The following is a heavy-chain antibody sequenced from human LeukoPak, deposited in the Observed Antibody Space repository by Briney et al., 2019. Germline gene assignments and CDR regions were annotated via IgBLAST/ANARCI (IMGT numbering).Heavy chain of an antibody. CDR3: ARKGQGSNWAAEYFQN. CDR2: ISGSGGTGT. Sequence: PGGSLRLSCAASGFTFSSYAMSWVRQAPGRGLEWVSAISGSGGTGTYYADSVKGRFTISRDNSKNTLYLQLNSLGAEDTAVYYCARKGQGSNWAAEYFQNWGQGTLVTVSS. CDR1: GFTFSSYA. J-gene: IGHJ1*01. D-gene: IGHD6-13*01. V-gene: IGHV3-23*01.